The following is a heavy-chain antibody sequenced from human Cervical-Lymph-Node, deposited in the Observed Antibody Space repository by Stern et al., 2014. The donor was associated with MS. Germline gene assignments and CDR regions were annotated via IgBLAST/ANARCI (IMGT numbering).Heavy chain of an antibody. V-gene: IGHV1-69*01. CDR3: ARSGGPGSHYNWNYFSGVEV. CDR1: GGTLTSYA. D-gene: IGHD1-20*01. J-gene: IGHJ6*02. CDR2: FIPISATT. Sequence: VQLVQSGAEVKKPGSSVKVSCEASGGTLTSYAINWVRQPPGQGLEWMGGFIPISATTNYAHKFQGRVTITADESTNTAYMELSSLRSDDTAVYYCARSGGPGSHYNWNYFSGVEVWGQGTTVTVSS.